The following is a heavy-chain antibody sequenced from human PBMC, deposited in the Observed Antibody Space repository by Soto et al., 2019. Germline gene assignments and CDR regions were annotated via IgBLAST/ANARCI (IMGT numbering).Heavy chain of an antibody. Sequence: SETLSLTCTVSGGSISSGDHFWSWLRQPPGKGLEWVGYIYYSGSTYYNPSLKSRVAISVDTSKNQFSLTLTSVTAADTAVYFCAREEALIVVPTGGIDYSFDYWGQGTPVTVSS. CDR3: AREEALIVVPTGGIDYSFDY. CDR1: GGSISSGDHF. D-gene: IGHD3-22*01. CDR2: IYYSGST. V-gene: IGHV4-30-4*01. J-gene: IGHJ4*02.